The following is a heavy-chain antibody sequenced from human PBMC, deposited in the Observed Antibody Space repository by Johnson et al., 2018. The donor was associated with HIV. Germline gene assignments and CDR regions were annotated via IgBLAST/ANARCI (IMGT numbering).Heavy chain of an antibody. CDR1: GFSVSNYY. V-gene: IGHV3-30*14. Sequence: QVQLVESGGNLVQPGGSLRLSCAASGFSVSNYYMSWVRQAPGKGLEWVAVISYDGSNKYYADSVKGRFTISRDNSKNTLYLQMNSLRAEDTAVYYCARDAGQWLDDAFDIWGQGTMVTVSS. CDR2: ISYDGSNK. CDR3: ARDAGQWLDDAFDI. D-gene: IGHD6-19*01. J-gene: IGHJ3*02.